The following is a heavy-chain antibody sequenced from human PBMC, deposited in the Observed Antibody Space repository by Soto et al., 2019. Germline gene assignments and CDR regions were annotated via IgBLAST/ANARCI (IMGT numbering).Heavy chain of an antibody. V-gene: IGHV3-7*01. CDR2: IRQDGSEK. D-gene: IGHD3-16*02. CDR3: ARVPTMITFGGVIAEFDY. CDR1: GFTFSSYW. Sequence: PGGSLRLSCAASGFTFSSYWMSWVRQAPGKGLEWVANIRQDGSEKYYVESVKGRFNISRDNAKNSLYLQMNSLRAEDTAVYYCARVPTMITFGGVIAEFDYWGQGTLVTVSS. J-gene: IGHJ4*02.